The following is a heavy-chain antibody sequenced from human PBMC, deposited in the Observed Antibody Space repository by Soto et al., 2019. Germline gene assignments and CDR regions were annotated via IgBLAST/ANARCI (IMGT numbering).Heavy chain of an antibody. CDR1: GFTFSSSA. CDR2: IVVGSGKT. V-gene: IGHV1-58*02. D-gene: IGHD2-15*01. CDR3: AATFDSGSYEFGGLPW. Sequence: GASVKVSCKASGFTFSSSAIQWVRQARGQPLEWIGWIVVGSGKTDYTHNLQTRVTISRDKSTNTAYMELSGLRSEDTAVYYCAATFDSGSYEFGGLPWWGQGTLVTVSS. J-gene: IGHJ4*02.